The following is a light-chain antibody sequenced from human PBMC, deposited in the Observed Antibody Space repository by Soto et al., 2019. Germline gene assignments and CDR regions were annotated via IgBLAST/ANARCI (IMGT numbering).Light chain of an antibody. V-gene: IGKV3-15*01. CDR3: QQYNNWPRAT. J-gene: IGKJ4*01. Sequence: EIVLTQSPGTLSLSPGERATLSCRAIQSVSSSYLAWYQQKPGQAPRLLIYGASSRATGFPARFSGSGSGTEFNLTISSLQSEDFGVYYCQQYNNWPRATFGGGTKVDIK. CDR2: GAS. CDR1: QSVSSSY.